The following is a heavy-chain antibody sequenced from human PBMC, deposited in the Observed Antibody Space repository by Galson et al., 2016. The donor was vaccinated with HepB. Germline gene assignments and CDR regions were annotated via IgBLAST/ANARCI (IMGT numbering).Heavy chain of an antibody. CDR2: VYYSGSS. Sequence: SETLSLTCTLSGGSITTTDHYWGWIRQPPGKRPEWIGSVYYSGSSYQNPSHKSRVTMSVDRSKNQFSLRMTSVSALDTAVYYCARSRGDSRGDAFDIWGQGTHVTVSS. CDR1: GGSITTTDHY. D-gene: IGHD5-12*01. V-gene: IGHV4-39*01. CDR3: ARSRGDSRGDAFDI. J-gene: IGHJ3*02.